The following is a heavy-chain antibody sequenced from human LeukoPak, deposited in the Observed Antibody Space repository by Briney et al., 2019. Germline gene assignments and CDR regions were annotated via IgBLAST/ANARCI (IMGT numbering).Heavy chain of an antibody. J-gene: IGHJ4*02. CDR2: TKHSEST. Sequence: SETLSLTCAVYGGSFGDYYWSWIRQSPGKGREWIGEIKSTGTTNWIGETKHSESTNYNPSLKSRVTISADTSKNQFSLKLTSVTAADTAVYYCARVIGSDTRDYYLGYWGQGTLVTVYS. CDR1: GGSFGDYY. V-gene: IGHV4-34*01. CDR3: ARVIGSDTRDYYLGY. D-gene: IGHD2-2*01.